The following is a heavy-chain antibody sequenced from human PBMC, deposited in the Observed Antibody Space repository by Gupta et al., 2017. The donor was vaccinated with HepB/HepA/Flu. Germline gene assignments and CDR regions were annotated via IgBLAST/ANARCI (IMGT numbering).Heavy chain of an antibody. CDR2: IYYSGST. Sequence: LQLQESCPGLVKPSETLSLTCTVSGASISSSSYYWGWIRQPPGKGLEWIGSIYYSGSTYYNPSLKSRVTISVDTSKNQFSLKLSSVTAADTAVYYCARVNWNDEVGYYYYYMDVWGKGTTVTVSS. CDR1: GASISSSSYY. CDR3: ARVNWNDEVGYYYYYMDV. D-gene: IGHD1-1*01. V-gene: IGHV4-39*01. J-gene: IGHJ6*03.